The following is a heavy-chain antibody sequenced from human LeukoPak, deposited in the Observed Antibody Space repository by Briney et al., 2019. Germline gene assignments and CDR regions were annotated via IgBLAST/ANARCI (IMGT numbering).Heavy chain of an antibody. J-gene: IGHJ6*02. CDR1: GFTFSSYW. Sequence: GGSLRLSCAASGFTFSSYWMSWVRQAPGKGLEWVANIKQDGSEKYYVDSVKGRFTISRDNAKNSLYLQMNSLRAEDTAVYYYARDLSVAVAGTVSYYYGMDVWGQGTTVTVSS. V-gene: IGHV3-7*01. CDR2: IKQDGSEK. D-gene: IGHD6-19*01. CDR3: ARDLSVAVAGTVSYYYGMDV.